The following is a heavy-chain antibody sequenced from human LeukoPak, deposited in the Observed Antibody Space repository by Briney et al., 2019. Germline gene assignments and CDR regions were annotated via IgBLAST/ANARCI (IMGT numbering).Heavy chain of an antibody. Sequence: SETLSLTCTVSGGSISSSSYYWGWIRQPPVKGLEWIGSIYYSGSTYYNPSLKSRVTISVDTSKNQFSLKLSSVTAADTAVYYCARDDGYSSSWYWYWGQGTLVTVSS. J-gene: IGHJ4*02. D-gene: IGHD6-13*01. CDR1: GGSISSSSYY. CDR3: ARDDGYSSSWYWY. V-gene: IGHV4-39*07. CDR2: IYYSGST.